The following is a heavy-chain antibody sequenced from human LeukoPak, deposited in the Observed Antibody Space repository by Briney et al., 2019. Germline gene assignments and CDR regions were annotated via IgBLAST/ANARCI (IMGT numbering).Heavy chain of an antibody. Sequence: GGCLRLSCTASGFTFGDYAMGWFRQAPGKGLEWVGFIRSKAYGGTTEYAASVKGRFTISRDDSKSIAYLQMNSLKTEDTAVYYCIGSVYDFWSGPLDYWGQGTLVTVSS. CDR1: GFTFGDYA. V-gene: IGHV3-49*03. J-gene: IGHJ4*02. CDR2: IRSKAYGGTT. CDR3: IGSVYDFWSGPLDY. D-gene: IGHD3-3*01.